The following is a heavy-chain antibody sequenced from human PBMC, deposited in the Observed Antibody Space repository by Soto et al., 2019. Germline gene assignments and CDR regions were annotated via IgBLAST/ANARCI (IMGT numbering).Heavy chain of an antibody. CDR2: IYPNDFET. CDR1: GYIFNTFW. D-gene: IGHD2-21*01. V-gene: IGHV5-51*01. Sequence: GESLKISCKGSGYIFNTFWIDWVRQVPGKGLEWMGIIYPNDFETFYSPSFEGHVTISVDKSTSTAYLQWDSLKASDTATYYCARPQFAGLKHNGADVWGQGTTVTVSS. J-gene: IGHJ6*02. CDR3: ARPQFAGLKHNGADV.